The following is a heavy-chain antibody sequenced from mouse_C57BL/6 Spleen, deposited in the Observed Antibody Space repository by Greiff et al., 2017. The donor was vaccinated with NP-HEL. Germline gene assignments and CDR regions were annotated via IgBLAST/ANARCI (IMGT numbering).Heavy chain of an antibody. Sequence: EVKLMESVAELVRPGASVKLSCTASGFSIKNTYMHWVKQRPEQGLEWIGRIDPANGNTKYAPKFQGKATITADTSSNTAYLQLSSLTSEDTAIYYCARSLITTVVAVDYWGQGTTLTVSS. CDR1: GFSIKNTY. D-gene: IGHD1-1*01. V-gene: IGHV14-3*01. CDR3: ARSLITTVVAVDY. CDR2: IDPANGNT. J-gene: IGHJ2*01.